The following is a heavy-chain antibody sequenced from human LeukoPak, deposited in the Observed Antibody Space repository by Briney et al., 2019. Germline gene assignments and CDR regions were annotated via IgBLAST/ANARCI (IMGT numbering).Heavy chain of an antibody. CDR3: TRRGSWLPLHY. V-gene: IGHV4-39*01. J-gene: IGHJ4*02. Sequence: SETLSLTCTVSGGSISSTSYYWGWIRQPPGKGLEWIGSTYYSGSTESTYYNPSLKSRVTISVDTSKNQFSLKLSAVTAADTAVYYCTRRGSWLPLHYWGQGTLVTVSS. D-gene: IGHD3-10*01. CDR2: TYYSGSTEST. CDR1: GGSISSTSYY.